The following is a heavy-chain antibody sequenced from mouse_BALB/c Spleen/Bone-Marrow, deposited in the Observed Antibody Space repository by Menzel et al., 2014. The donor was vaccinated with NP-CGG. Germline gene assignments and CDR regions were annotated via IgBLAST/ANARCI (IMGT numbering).Heavy chain of an antibody. CDR2: IWAGGST. CDR3: ARGSYYEGAMDY. J-gene: IGHJ4*01. D-gene: IGHD1-1*01. CDR1: GFSLASYG. V-gene: IGHV2-9*02. Sequence: VQGVESGPGLVAPSQSLSITCTVSGFSLASYGVHWVRQPPGKVLEWLGVIWAGGSTNYNSALMSRLSISKDNSKSQVFLKMNSLQTDDTAMYYCARGSYYEGAMDYWGQGTSVTVSS.